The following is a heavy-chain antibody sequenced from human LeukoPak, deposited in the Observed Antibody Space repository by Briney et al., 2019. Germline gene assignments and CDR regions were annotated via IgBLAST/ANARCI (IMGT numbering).Heavy chain of an antibody. D-gene: IGHD3-22*01. J-gene: IGHJ4*02. V-gene: IGHV3-23*01. CDR3: AKEPKDSSGGNYDY. CDR2: ISGSGGGT. Sequence: GGSLRLSCAASGFTFSSYAMSWVRQAPGKGLEWVSAISGSGGGTYYADSVKGRFTISRDNSKNTLYLQMNSLRAEDTAVYYCAKEPKDSSGGNYDYWGQGTLVTVSS. CDR1: GFTFSSYA.